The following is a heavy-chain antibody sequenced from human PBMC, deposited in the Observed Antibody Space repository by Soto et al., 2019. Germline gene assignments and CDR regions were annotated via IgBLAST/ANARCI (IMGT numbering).Heavy chain of an antibody. CDR2: IYHSGST. Sequence: PSLTLPLTWTVSGGSISSLDYCWSWIRQPPGKGLEWIGYIYHSGSTYYNQSLKSRVTISVDTSKNQFSLKQSSVTAADTAVYYCARERPDGARLDPWGQGTLVTVSS. CDR3: ARERPDGARLDP. V-gene: IGHV4-30-4*01. CDR1: GGSISSLDYC. D-gene: IGHD6-6*01. J-gene: IGHJ5*02.